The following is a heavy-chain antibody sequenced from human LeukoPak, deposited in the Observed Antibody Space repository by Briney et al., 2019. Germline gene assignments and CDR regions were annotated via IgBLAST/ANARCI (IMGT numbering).Heavy chain of an antibody. CDR3: ARITDRTIFGEIMHGFDV. CDR2: IYYNGRT. CDR1: GDSLNNNNYY. D-gene: IGHD3-3*01. Sequence: SETLSLTCTASGDSLNNNNYYWGWIRQPPGEGLEWIGHIYYNGRTYYSPSLKSRGTISVDTSNNQFSLKLNSVTAADTAVYYCARITDRTIFGEIMHGFDVWGQGTPVTVSS. V-gene: IGHV4-39*01. J-gene: IGHJ3*01.